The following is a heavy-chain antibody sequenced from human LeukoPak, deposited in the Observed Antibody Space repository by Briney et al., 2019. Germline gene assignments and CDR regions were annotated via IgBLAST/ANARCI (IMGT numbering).Heavy chain of an antibody. D-gene: IGHD3-10*01. V-gene: IGHV1-18*01. CDR2: ISPYNGNT. CDR1: GYTFSNYG. J-gene: IGHJ4*02. CDR3: ARVPPGPFSPREFILKYYFDY. Sequence: VATVKVSCKASGYTFSNYGISWVRQAPGQGLEWMGWISPYNGNTNYVRKLQGRVTMTTDTSTSTAYMELRSLRSDDTAVYYCARVPPGPFSPREFILKYYFDYWGQGTLVTVSS.